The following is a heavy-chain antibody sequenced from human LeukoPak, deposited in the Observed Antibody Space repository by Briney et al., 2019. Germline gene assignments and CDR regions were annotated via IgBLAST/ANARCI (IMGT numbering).Heavy chain of an antibody. Sequence: SQTLSLTCAVSGGSISSGGYSWSWIRQPPGKGLERIGYIYHSGSTYYNPSLKSRVTISVDRSKNQFSLKLSSVTAADTAVYYCARARGNWFDPWGQGTLVTVSS. CDR2: IYHSGST. CDR1: GGSISSGGYS. J-gene: IGHJ5*02. CDR3: ARARGNWFDP. V-gene: IGHV4-30-2*01.